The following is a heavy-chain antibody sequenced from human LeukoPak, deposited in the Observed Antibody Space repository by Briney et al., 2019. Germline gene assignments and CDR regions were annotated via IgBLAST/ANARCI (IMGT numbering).Heavy chain of an antibody. CDR2: ISAYNGNT. D-gene: IGHD6-13*01. V-gene: IGHV1-18*01. CDR3: ARGIAAAGKDWFDP. J-gene: IGHJ5*02. CDR1: GYTFTSYG. Sequence: ASVXVSCKASGYTFTSYGISWVRXAPGQGLEWMGWISAYNGNTNYAQKLQGRVTMTTDTSTSTAYMELRSLRSDDTAVYYCARGIAAAGKDWFDPWGQGTLVTVSS.